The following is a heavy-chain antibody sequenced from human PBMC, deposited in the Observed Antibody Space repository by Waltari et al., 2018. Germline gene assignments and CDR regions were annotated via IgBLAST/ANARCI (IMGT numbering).Heavy chain of an antibody. CDR3: ARGARRTTVTTGWWYFDL. CDR2: NNSDGSST. Sequence: EVQLVESGGGLVQPGGSLRLSCAASGFTYSLYWMHWVRQVPGKGLVWVSRNNSDGSSTSYADSVKGRFTIYKDNAKNTVYLQMNSLRVDDTAIYYCARGARRTTVTTGWWYFDLWGRGTLVTVSS. V-gene: IGHV3-74*01. D-gene: IGHD4-17*01. J-gene: IGHJ2*01. CDR1: GFTYSLYW.